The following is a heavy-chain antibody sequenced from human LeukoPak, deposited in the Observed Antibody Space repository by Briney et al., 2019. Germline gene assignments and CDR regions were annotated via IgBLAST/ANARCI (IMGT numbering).Heavy chain of an antibody. CDR3: ARDFNN. CDR1: GFTFDDYG. Sequence: GGPLRLSCAASGFTFDDYGMSWVRQAPGKGLEWVSLIYSGGSTYYADSVKGRFTISRDNAKNSLYLQMNSLRAEDTAVYYCARDFNNWGQGTLVTVSS. J-gene: IGHJ4*02. V-gene: IGHV3-66*01. CDR2: IYSGGST.